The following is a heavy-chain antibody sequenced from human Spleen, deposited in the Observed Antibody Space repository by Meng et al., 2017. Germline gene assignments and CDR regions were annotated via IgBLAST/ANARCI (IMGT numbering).Heavy chain of an antibody. CDR3: ARQNNWNFDY. J-gene: IGHJ4*02. V-gene: IGHV1-18*01. Sequence: ASVKVSCKASGYLFSKYGFSWVRQAPGQGLEWMGWISPDTGNTQYAQKFRGRVTVTTDTSTSTGYMELRSLRSDDTALYYCARQNNWNFDYWGQGTLVTVLL. CDR1: GYLFSKYG. CDR2: ISPDTGNT. D-gene: IGHD1-20*01.